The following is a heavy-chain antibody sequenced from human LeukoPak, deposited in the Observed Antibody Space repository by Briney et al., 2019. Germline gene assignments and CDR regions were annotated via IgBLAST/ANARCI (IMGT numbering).Heavy chain of an antibody. CDR2: IRYGGST. CDR1: GDSVSSGDHH. Sequence: SETLSLTCTVSGDSVSSGDHHWSWIRQPPGKGLEWIGYIRYGGSTYYNPSLKSRVIISVDMSKNQFSLSLNSLSAADSAVYYCARAAAVTNSWYYFGYWGQGTLVTVSS. CDR3: ARAAAVTNSWYYFGY. J-gene: IGHJ4*02. V-gene: IGHV4-30-4*01. D-gene: IGHD6-13*01.